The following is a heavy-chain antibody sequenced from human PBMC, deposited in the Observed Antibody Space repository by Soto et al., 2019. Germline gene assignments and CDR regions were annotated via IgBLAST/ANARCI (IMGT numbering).Heavy chain of an antibody. V-gene: IGHV3-30*04. J-gene: IGHJ4*02. CDR3: ARNSDYGPLFDY. CDR2: ISYDGSNK. CDR1: GFTFSSYA. D-gene: IGHD4-17*01. Sequence: PGGSLRLSCAASGFTFSSYAMHWVRQAPGKGLEWVAVISYDGSNKYYADSVKGRFTISRDNSKNTLYLQMNSLRAEDTAVYYCARNSDYGPLFDYWGQGTLVTVSS.